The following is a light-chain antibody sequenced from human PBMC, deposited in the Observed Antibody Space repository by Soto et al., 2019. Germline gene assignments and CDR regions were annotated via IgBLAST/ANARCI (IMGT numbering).Light chain of an antibody. CDR3: QSYDSSGFVV. Sequence: QSVLTQPPSASGSPGQSVTISCTGTSSDVGGHNYVSWYQQHPGKAPKLIIYDVNKRPSGVPDRFSGSKSGNTASLTVSGLQAEDEADYYCQSYDSSGFVVFGGGTKLTVL. CDR1: SSDVGGHNY. CDR2: DVN. J-gene: IGLJ2*01. V-gene: IGLV2-8*01.